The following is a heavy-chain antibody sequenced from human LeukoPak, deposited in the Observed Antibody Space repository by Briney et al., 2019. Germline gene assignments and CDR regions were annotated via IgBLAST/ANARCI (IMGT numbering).Heavy chain of an antibody. CDR3: AKSYYDFWSGYYQTFDY. CDR2: ISSSGSTI. J-gene: IGHJ4*02. D-gene: IGHD3-3*01. CDR1: GFTFSSYS. V-gene: IGHV3-48*01. Sequence: GGSLRLSCAASGFTFSSYSMNWVRQAPGKGLEWVSYISSSGSTIYYADSVKGRFTISRDNSKNTLYLQMNSLRAEDTAVYYCAKSYYDFWSGYYQTFDYWGQGTLVTVSS.